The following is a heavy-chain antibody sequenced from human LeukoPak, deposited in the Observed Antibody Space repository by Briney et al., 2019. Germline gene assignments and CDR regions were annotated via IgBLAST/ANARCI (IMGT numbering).Heavy chain of an antibody. J-gene: IGHJ4*02. CDR1: GGSVSSGSNY. Sequence: TSETLSLTCPVSGGSVSSGSNYWNWIRQPAGKGLEWIGRIYTSGSTNYNPSLKSRVTISVDTSKNQFSLKVSSVTAADTAVYYCARTVGGVKEFDNWGQGTLVTVSS. CDR2: IYTSGST. CDR3: ARTVGGVKEFDN. D-gene: IGHD3-16*01. V-gene: IGHV4-61*02.